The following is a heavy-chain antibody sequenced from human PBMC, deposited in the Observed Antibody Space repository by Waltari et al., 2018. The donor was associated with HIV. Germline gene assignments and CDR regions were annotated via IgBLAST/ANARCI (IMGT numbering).Heavy chain of an antibody. J-gene: IGHJ3*02. CDR3: VRDLSVSGSHSAAFDI. CDR2: INSDGTRT. CDR1: GFTFSSYW. D-gene: IGHD1-26*01. V-gene: IGHV3-74*01. Sequence: EVQLVESGGGLVQPGGSLRLSCAASGFTFSSYWMHWVRQAPGKGLVWVSRINSDGTRTTYADSVKGRFTISRDNAKNTVYLQANSLRVEDTAVYYCVRDLSVSGSHSAAFDIWGQGTMITVSS.